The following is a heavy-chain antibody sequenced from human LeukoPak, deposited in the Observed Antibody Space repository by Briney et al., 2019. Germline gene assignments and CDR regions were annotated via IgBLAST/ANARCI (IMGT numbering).Heavy chain of an antibody. CDR1: GFTFSSYE. CDR3: ARDEDYGDFFPLADY. Sequence: PGGSLRLSCAASGFTFSSYEMNWVRQAPGKGLEWVPYISSSGSTIYYADSVKGRFTISRDNAKNSLYLQMNSLRAEDTAVYYCARDEDYGDFFPLADYWGQGTLVTVSS. D-gene: IGHD4-17*01. V-gene: IGHV3-48*03. J-gene: IGHJ4*02. CDR2: ISSSGSTI.